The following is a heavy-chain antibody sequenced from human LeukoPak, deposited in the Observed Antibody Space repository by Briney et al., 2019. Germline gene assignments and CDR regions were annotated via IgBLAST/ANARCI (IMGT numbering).Heavy chain of an antibody. CDR3: ARAAGGSREYFDY. V-gene: IGHV3-21*01. J-gene: IGHJ4*02. CDR2: ISSSSSCI. CDR1: GFTFSSYS. D-gene: IGHD1-26*01. Sequence: GGSLRLSCAASGFTFSSYSMNWVRQAPGKGLEWVSSISSSSSCIYYADSVKGRFTISRDNAKNSLYLQINSLRAEDTAVYYCARAAGGSREYFDYWGQGTLVTVSS.